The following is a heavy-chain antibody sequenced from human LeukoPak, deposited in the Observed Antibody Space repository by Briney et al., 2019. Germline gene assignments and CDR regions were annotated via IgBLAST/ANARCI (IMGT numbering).Heavy chain of an antibody. Sequence: ASVKVSCKVSGYTLTELSMHWVRQAPGQGLEWMGWISAYNGNTNYAQKLQGRVTMTTDTSTSTAYMELRSLRSDDTAVYYCARLYYDFWSGYYDPWGQGTLVTVSS. V-gene: IGHV1-18*01. CDR3: ARLYYDFWSGYYDP. J-gene: IGHJ5*02. CDR2: ISAYNGNT. CDR1: GYTLTELS. D-gene: IGHD3-3*01.